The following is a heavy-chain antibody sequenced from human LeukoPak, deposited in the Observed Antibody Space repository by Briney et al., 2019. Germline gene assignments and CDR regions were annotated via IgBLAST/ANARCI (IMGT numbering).Heavy chain of an antibody. V-gene: IGHV4-34*01. D-gene: IGHD3-22*01. Sequence: PSETLSLTCAVSGGSFRGYNWSWIRQPPGKGPEWIGEINISGSTNYNPSLKSRVTISVDTSKNQFSLKLSSVTAADAAVYYCARAKGTYYYDSSGYYHYYYYYGMDVWGQGTTVTVSS. J-gene: IGHJ6*02. CDR3: ARAKGTYYYDSSGYYHYYYYYGMDV. CDR1: GGSFRGYN. CDR2: INISGST.